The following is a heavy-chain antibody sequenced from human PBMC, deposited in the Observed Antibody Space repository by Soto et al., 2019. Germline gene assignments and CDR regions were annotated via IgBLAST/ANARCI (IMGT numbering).Heavy chain of an antibody. CDR1: GYTFTSYD. V-gene: IGHV1-8*01. CDR2: MNPNSGNT. Sequence: GASVKVSCKASGYTFTSYDISWVRQAAGQGLEWMGWMNPNSGNTGYAQKFQGRVTMTRNTSISTAYMELSSLRSEDTAVYYCARVYYDILTGYYRNWFDPWGQGTLVTVSS. D-gene: IGHD3-9*01. CDR3: ARVYYDILTGYYRNWFDP. J-gene: IGHJ5*02.